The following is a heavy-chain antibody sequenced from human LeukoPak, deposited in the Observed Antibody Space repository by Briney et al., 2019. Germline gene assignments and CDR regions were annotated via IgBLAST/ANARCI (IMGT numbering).Heavy chain of an antibody. D-gene: IGHD3-10*01. V-gene: IGHV3-21*01. CDR3: ATGGRQGYHGSGSYLGVDY. J-gene: IGHJ4*02. Sequence: GGSLRLSCAASGFTFSSYSMNWVRQAPGKGLEWVSSISSSSSYIYYADSVKGRFTISRDNAKNSLYLQMNSLRAEDTAVYYCATGGRQGYHGSGSYLGVDYWGQGTLVTVSS. CDR1: GFTFSSYS. CDR2: ISSSSSYI.